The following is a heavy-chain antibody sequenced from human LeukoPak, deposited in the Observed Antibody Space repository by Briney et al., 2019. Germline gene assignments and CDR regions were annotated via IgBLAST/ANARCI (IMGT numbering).Heavy chain of an antibody. D-gene: IGHD6-13*01. J-gene: IGHJ4*02. CDR2: IYTSGST. Sequence: SETLSLTCTVSGGSISSYYWSWIRQPAGKGLEWIGRIYTSGSTNYNPPLKSRVTISVDKSKNQFSLKLSSVTAADTAVYYCARGAAAGNEFDYWGQGTLVTVSS. CDR3: ARGAAAGNEFDY. CDR1: GGSISSYY. V-gene: IGHV4-4*07.